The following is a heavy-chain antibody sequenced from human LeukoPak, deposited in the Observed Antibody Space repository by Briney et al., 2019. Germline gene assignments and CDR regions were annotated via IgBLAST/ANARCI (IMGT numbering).Heavy chain of an antibody. CDR3: AELGITMIGGV. V-gene: IGHV3-48*03. J-gene: IGHJ6*04. CDR2: ISSSGSTI. D-gene: IGHD3-10*02. CDR1: GLTFLSYE. Sequence: PGGSLRLSCAAYGLTFLSYEMNWVRQAPGKGLEWVSYISSSGSTIYYADSVKGRFTISRDNDKNSLSLQMNSLRDEDTAVYYCAELGITMIGGVWGKGTTVTISS.